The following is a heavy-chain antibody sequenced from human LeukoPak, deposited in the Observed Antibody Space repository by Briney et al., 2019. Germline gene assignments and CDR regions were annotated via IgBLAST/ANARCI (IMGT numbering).Heavy chain of an antibody. CDR3: ARDSGTTGEVKFDP. D-gene: IGHD3-10*01. CDR2: ISSGSTYI. J-gene: IGHJ5*02. Sequence: GGSLRLSCAASGFTLSRYSMNWVRQAPGKGLEWVSSISSGSTYIYYAGSVKGRFTISRDNAKNSLYLQMNSLRAEDTAVYYCARDSGTTGEVKFDPWGQGTLVTVSS. V-gene: IGHV3-21*01. CDR1: GFTLSRYS.